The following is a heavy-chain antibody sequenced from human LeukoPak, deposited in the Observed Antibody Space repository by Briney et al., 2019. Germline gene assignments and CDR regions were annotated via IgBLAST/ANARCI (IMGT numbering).Heavy chain of an antibody. CDR3: AWGVLLFLEWSSPSRTSWFDP. D-gene: IGHD3-3*01. Sequence: SVKVSCKASGGTFSSYAISWVRQAPGQGLEWMGGIIPIFGTANYAQKFQGRVTITTDESTSTAYMELSSLRSEDTAVYYCAWGVLLFLEWSSPSRTSWFDPWGQGTLVTVAS. CDR1: GGTFSSYA. J-gene: IGHJ5*02. CDR2: IIPIFGTA. V-gene: IGHV1-69*05.